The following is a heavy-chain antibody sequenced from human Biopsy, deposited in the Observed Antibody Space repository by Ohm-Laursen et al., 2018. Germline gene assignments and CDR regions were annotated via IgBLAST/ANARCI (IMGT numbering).Heavy chain of an antibody. D-gene: IGHD6-13*01. CDR2: ISFAGSDQ. J-gene: IGHJ6*02. CDR1: RFTLLTYG. V-gene: IGHV3-30*18. CDR3: VKDQGAAGTDYYYGMDV. Sequence: SLRLSCAPSRFTLLTYGIHGVRQAPGRGLARVAGISFAGSDQKYVDSVNGRFTISRDNSKNTLYLQMNSLRAEDTAVVYCVKDQGAAGTDYYYGMDVWGQGTTVTVSS.